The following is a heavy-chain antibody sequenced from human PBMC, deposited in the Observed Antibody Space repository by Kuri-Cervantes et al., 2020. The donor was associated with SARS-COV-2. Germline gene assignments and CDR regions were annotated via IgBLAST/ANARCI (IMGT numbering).Heavy chain of an antibody. CDR3: ARLLPGPVDY. CDR1: GGSISSSSYY. CDR2: IYYSGST. Sequence: SETLSLTCTVSGGSISSSSYYWGWIRQPPGKGLEWIGSIYYSGSTYYNPSLKSRVTISVDTSKNQLSLKLSSVTAADTAVYYCARLLPGPVDYWGQGTLVTVSS. V-gene: IGHV4-39*07. D-gene: IGHD2-15*01. J-gene: IGHJ4*02.